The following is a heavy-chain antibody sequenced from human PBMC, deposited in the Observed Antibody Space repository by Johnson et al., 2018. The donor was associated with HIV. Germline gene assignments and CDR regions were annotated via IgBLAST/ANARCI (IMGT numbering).Heavy chain of an antibody. D-gene: IGHD6-6*01. J-gene: IGHJ3*02. Sequence: VHLVESGGGLVQPGGSLRLSCAASGFTFSSYAMSWVRQAPGKGLEWVSAISGSGGSTYYADSVKGRFTISRDNSKNTLFLQMNSLRAEDTAVYYCWGYSTSSNAAFDIWGQGTMVTVSS. CDR1: GFTFSSYA. CDR2: ISGSGGST. V-gene: IGHV3-23*04. CDR3: WGYSTSSNAAFDI.